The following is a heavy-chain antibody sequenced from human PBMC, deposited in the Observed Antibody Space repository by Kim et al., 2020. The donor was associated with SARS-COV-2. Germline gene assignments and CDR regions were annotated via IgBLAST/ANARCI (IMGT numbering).Heavy chain of an antibody. J-gene: IGHJ4*02. V-gene: IGHV1-24*01. CDR3: ATASYDILPLFDY. D-gene: IGHD3-9*01. Sequence: YAQKFQGRVTMTEDTSTDTAYMELSSLRSEDTAVYYCATASYDILPLFDYWGQGTLVTVSS.